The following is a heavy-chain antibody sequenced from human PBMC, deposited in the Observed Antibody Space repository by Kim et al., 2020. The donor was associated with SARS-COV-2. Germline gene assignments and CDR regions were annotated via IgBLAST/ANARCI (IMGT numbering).Heavy chain of an antibody. J-gene: IGHJ4*02. V-gene: IGHV3-48*03. D-gene: IGHD6-19*01. CDR2: ISSSGSTI. CDR1: GFTFSSYE. CDR3: ARGGQWLVRGVAY. Sequence: GGSLRLSCAASGFTFSSYEMNWVRQAPGKGLEWVSYISSSGSTIYYADSVKGRFTISRDNAKNSLYLQMNSLRAEDTAVYYCARGGQWLVRGVAYWGQGTLVTVSS.